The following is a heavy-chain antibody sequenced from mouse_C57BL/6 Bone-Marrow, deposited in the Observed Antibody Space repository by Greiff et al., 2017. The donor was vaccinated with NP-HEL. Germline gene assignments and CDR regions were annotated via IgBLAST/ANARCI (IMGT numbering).Heavy chain of an antibody. V-gene: IGHV5-9-1*02. D-gene: IGHD2-4*01. J-gene: IGHJ2*01. CDR3: TRGGIYYDYDWNYFDY. CDR2: ISSGGDYI. CDR1: GFTFSSYA. Sequence: EVKLVESGEGLVKPGGSLKLSCAASGFTFSSYAMSWVRQTPEKRLEWVAYISSGGDYIYYADTVTGRFTISRAHARNTLYLQMSSLKSEDTAMYYCTRGGIYYDYDWNYFDYWGQGTTLTVSS.